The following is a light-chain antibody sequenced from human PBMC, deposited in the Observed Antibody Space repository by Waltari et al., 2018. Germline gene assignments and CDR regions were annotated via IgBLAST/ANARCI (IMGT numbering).Light chain of an antibody. CDR2: EDS. J-gene: IGLJ6*01. Sequence: SYELTQPPSVSVSPGQTARITCSGDALPKKYAYWYQQKSGQAPVLVIYEDSKRPSGIPERFSGSSSGTMATLTISGAQVEDEADYYCYSTDSSGNHSWSVFGSGTKVTVL. CDR1: ALPKKY. V-gene: IGLV3-10*01. CDR3: YSTDSSGNHSWSV.